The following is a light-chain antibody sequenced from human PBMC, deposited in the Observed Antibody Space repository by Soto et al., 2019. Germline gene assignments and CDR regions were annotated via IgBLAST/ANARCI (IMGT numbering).Light chain of an antibody. CDR2: SNN. V-gene: IGLV1-44*01. CDR3: XAWDYSLNGYEV. Sequence: QSVLTQPPSASGTPGQRVTISCSGSSSNIGSNTVNWYQQLPGTAPKLVIYSNNQRPSGVPDRFSGSKSGTSASLAISGLQSEDEADYSCXAWDYSLNGYEVLGGGPKVT. CDR1: SSNIGSNT. J-gene: IGLJ2*01.